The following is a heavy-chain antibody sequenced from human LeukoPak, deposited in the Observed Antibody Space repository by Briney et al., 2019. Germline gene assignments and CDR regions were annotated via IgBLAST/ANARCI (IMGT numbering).Heavy chain of an antibody. CDR3: ARDRTYSNYGIGNWFDP. J-gene: IGHJ5*02. CDR1: GYIFTGYY. V-gene: IGHV1-2*02. D-gene: IGHD4-11*01. CDR2: INPNSGGT. Sequence: ASVKVSCKASGYIFTGYYMHWVRQAPGQGLEWMGWINPNSGGTNYAQKFQGRVTMTRDTSISTAYMELSRLRSDDTAVYYCARDRTYSNYGIGNWFDPWGQGTLVTVSS.